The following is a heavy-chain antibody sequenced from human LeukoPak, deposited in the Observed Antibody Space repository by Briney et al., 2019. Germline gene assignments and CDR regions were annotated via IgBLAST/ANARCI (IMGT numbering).Heavy chain of an antibody. J-gene: IGHJ4*02. CDR1: EFTFSDHH. D-gene: IGHD6-19*01. V-gene: IGHV3-72*01. Sequence: SGGSLRLSCAASEFTFSDHHMDWVRQAPGKGLEWVGRSRNKANSYTTEYAASVKGRFTISRDDSKKSLYLQINGLKTEDTAVYYCASWPGGWYGEDSWGQGTLVTVSS. CDR3: ASWPGGWYGEDS. CDR2: SRNKANSYTT.